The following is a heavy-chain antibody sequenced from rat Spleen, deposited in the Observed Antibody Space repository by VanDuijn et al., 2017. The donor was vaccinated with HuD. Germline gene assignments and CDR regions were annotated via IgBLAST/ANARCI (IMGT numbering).Heavy chain of an antibody. V-gene: IGHV1-43*01. D-gene: IGHD1-2*01. CDR1: GYSFTSYY. CDR3: ARRRFSNYVYVVDY. CDR2: IDTGSGIT. J-gene: IGHJ2*01. Sequence: QVQLQQSGTELAKPGSSVKISCEASGYSFTSYYISWIKQTTVQGLEYIGYIDTGSGITNYNEKFKGKSTLTVDKSSSTAFMQLSIPTPDDSAVYYGARRRFSNYVYVVDYWGQGVMVTVSS.